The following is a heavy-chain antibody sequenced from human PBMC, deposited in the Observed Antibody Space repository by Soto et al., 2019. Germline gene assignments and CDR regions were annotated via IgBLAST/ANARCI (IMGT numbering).Heavy chain of an antibody. V-gene: IGHV4-59*01. J-gene: IGHJ4*02. CDR2: ISSSGIT. CDR1: DGSISNFD. Sequence: SETLSLTCTVFDGSISNFDWSWIRKPPGKGLEWIGYISSSGITNYNPSLKSRVSISVDTSKNQFSLNLTSVTAADTAVYYCARAPMVLTRSYFDSWGQGTPVTVSS. D-gene: IGHD3-22*01. CDR3: ARAPMVLTRSYFDS.